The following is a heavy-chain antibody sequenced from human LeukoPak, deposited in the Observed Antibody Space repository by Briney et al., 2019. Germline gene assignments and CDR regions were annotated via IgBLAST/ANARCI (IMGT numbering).Heavy chain of an antibody. CDR1: GFTFGDYA. CDR2: IRSKASGGTT. CDR3: TRCYSIDY. D-gene: IGHD4-11*01. J-gene: IGHJ4*02. Sequence: PGGSLRLSCRASGFTFGDYAMSSVRQAPGKGLEWVGFIRSKASGGTTEYTASVKGRFTISRDDSKSIAYLQMNSLITEDTAIYFCTRCYSIDYWGQGTQVTVSS. V-gene: IGHV3-49*04.